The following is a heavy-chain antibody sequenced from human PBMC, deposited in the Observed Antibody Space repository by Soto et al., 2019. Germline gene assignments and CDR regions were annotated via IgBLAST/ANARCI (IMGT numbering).Heavy chain of an antibody. D-gene: IGHD3-16*01. CDR1: GGSISSGGYS. CDR3: ARDEKRSMGDFDI. V-gene: IGHV4-30-2*01. CDR2: IYHSGST. Sequence: SETLSLTCAVSGGSISSGGYSWSWIRQPPGKGLEWIGYIYHSGSTYYNPSLKSRVTISVDRSKNQFSLKLSSVTAADTAVYYCARDEKRSMGDFDIWGQGTMVTVSS. J-gene: IGHJ3*02.